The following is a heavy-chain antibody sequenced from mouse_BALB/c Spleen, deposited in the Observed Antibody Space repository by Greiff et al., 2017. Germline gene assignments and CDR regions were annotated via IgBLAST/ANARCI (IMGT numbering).Heavy chain of an antibody. J-gene: IGHJ2*01. CDR3: ARGTTVVFDY. D-gene: IGHD1-1*01. V-gene: IGHV1S81*02. CDR1: GYTFTSYW. CDR2: INPSNGLT. Sequence: QVQLQQPGAELVKPGASVKLSCKASGYTFTSYWMHWVKQRPGQGLEWIGEINPSNGLTNYNEKFKSKATLTVDKSSSTAYMQLSSLTSEDSAVYYCARGTTVVFDYWGQGTTLTVSS.